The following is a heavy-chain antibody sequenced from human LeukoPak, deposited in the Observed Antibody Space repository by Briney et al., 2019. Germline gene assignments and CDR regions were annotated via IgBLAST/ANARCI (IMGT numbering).Heavy chain of an antibody. J-gene: IGHJ4*02. CDR2: IYYSGST. V-gene: IGHV4-31*03. CDR3: ARVPDGYNLYFDY. Sequence: SQTLSLTCTVSGGSISSGGYYWSWIRQHPGKGLEWIGYIYYSGSTYYNPSLKSRVTISVDTSKNQFSLKLSSVTAADTAVCYCARVPDGYNLYFDYWGQGTLVTVSS. D-gene: IGHD5-24*01. CDR1: GGSISSGGYY.